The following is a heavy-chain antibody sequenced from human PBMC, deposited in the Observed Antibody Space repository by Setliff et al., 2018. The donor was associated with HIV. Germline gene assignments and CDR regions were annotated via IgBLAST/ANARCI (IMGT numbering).Heavy chain of an antibody. V-gene: IGHV4-31*03. CDR1: GGSISSGGYY. Sequence: PSETLSLTCTVSGGSISSGGYYWSWIRQRPGKGLEWIGYIYYSGSTYYNPSLKSRVTISIDTSKNQFSLKLSSVTAADTAVYYCARGLVVVTDSDYDTNYYYYYYMDVWGKGTTVTVSS. CDR3: ARGLVVVTDSDYDTNYYYYYYMDV. CDR2: IYYSGST. D-gene: IGHD5-12*01. J-gene: IGHJ6*03.